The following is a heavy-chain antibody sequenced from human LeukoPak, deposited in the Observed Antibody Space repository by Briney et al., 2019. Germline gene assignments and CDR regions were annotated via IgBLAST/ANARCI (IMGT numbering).Heavy chain of an antibody. CDR3: ARVVRAFYYYYMDV. CDR2: IIPIFGTA. CDR1: GYTFTSYY. V-gene: IGHV1-69*05. D-gene: IGHD3-10*01. Sequence: SVKVSCKASGYTFTSYYMHWVRQAPGQGLEWMGGIIPIFGTANYAQKFQGRVTITTDESTSTAYMELSSLRSEDTAVYYCARVVRAFYYYYMDVWGKGTTVTVS. J-gene: IGHJ6*03.